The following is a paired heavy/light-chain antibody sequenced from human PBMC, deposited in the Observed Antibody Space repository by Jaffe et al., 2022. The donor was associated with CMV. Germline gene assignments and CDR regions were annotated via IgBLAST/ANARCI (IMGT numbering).Heavy chain of an antibody. D-gene: IGHD2-15*01. CDR1: GFTFSSYA. CDR2: ISGSGGST. Sequence: EVQLLESGGGLVQPGGSLRLSCAASGFTFSSYAMSWVRQAPGKGLEWVSAISGSGGSTYYADSVKGRFTISRDNSKNTLYLQMNSLRAEDTAVYYCAKPRTYCSGGSCYSTYYFDYWGQGTLVTVSS. V-gene: IGHV3-23*01. J-gene: IGHJ4*02. CDR3: AKPRTYCSGGSCYSTYYFDY.
Light chain of an antibody. CDR3: QQANSPLT. CDR1: QGISSW. CDR2: AAS. V-gene: IGKV1D-12*01. Sequence: DIQMTQSPSSVSASVGDRVTITCRASQGISSWLAWYQQKPGKAPKLLIYAASSLQSGVPSRFSGSGSGTDFTLTISSLQPEDFATYYCQQANSPLTFGGGTKVEIK. J-gene: IGKJ4*01.